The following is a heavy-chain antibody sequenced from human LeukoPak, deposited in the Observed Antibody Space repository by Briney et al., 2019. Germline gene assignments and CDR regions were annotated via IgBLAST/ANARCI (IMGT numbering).Heavy chain of an antibody. CDR2: ISSSSSTI. D-gene: IGHD6-13*01. CDR3: ASRGPQQLAKYYYYYYMDV. J-gene: IGHJ6*03. V-gene: IGHV3-48*01. CDR1: GFTFSSYS. Sequence: PGGSLRLSCAASGFTFSSYSMNWVRQAPGKGLEWVSHISSSSSTIYYADSVKGRFTISRDNAKNSLYLQMNSLRAEDTAVYYCASRGPQQLAKYYYYYYMDVWGKGTTVTISS.